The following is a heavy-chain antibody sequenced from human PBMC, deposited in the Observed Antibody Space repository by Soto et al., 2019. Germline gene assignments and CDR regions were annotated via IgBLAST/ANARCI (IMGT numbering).Heavy chain of an antibody. CDR1: GGTFSSYA. J-gene: IGHJ4*02. Sequence: GASVKVSCKASGGTFSSYAISWVRQAPGQGLEWMGGIIPIFGTANYAQKFQGRVTITADESTSTAYMELSSLRSEDTAVYYCARVAGDGYIGPKYFDYWGQGTLVTVSS. V-gene: IGHV1-69*13. CDR3: ARVAGDGYIGPKYFDY. CDR2: IIPIFGTA. D-gene: IGHD5-12*01.